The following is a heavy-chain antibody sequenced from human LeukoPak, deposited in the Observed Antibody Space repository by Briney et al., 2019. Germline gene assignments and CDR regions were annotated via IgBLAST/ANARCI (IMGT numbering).Heavy chain of an antibody. CDR1: GDSVSSNSAT. Sequence: SQTLSLTCAISGDSVSSNSATWNWIRQSPSRGLEWLGRTYYRSKWYNDSAVSVIGRIIINADTSKNQFSLRLNSVTPEDTAVYYCARGNPRYFDYWGQGTLVTVSS. J-gene: IGHJ4*02. V-gene: IGHV6-1*01. CDR3: ARGNPRYFDY. CDR2: TYYRSKWYN.